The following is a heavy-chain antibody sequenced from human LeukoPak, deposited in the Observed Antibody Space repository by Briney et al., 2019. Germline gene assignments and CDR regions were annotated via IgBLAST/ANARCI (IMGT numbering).Heavy chain of an antibody. J-gene: IGHJ2*01. V-gene: IGHV4-39*01. CDR3: ARRVGTAGSRYFDL. CDR2: IYYSGSI. D-gene: IGHD2-2*01. Sequence: SETLSLTCTVSGGSISSSSYYWGWIRQPPGKGLEWIGSIYYSGSIYYNPSLKSRVTISVDTSKNQFSLKLTSATAADTAVYYCARRVGTAGSRYFDLWGRGTLVTVSS. CDR1: GGSISSSSYY.